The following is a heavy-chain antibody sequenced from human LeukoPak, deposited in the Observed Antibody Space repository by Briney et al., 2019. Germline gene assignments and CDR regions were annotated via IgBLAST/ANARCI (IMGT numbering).Heavy chain of an antibody. V-gene: IGHV4-59*01. CDR2: IYYSGST. J-gene: IGHJ6*02. CDR1: GVSISSYY. Sequence: SETLSLTCTVSGVSISSYYWSWIRQPPGKGLEWIGYIYYSGSTNYNPSLKSRVAISVDTSKNQFSLKLSSVTAADTAVYYCARAIKTEDSYYGMDVWGQGTTVTVPS. CDR3: ARAIKTEDSYYGMDV.